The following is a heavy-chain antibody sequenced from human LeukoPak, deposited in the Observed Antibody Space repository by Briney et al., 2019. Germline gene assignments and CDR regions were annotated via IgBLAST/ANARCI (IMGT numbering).Heavy chain of an antibody. J-gene: IGHJ3*02. CDR1: DDSFSSHY. CDR2: ISYIGST. CDR3: ARDLVTVTKGFDI. V-gene: IGHV4-59*11. Sequence: SETLSLTCAVSDDSFSSHYWTWIRQPPGKGLEGIGYISYIGSTNYNPYLKSRVTISIDTSKNQFSLKLSSVTAADTAAYYCARDLVTVTKGFDIWGQGTMVSVSS. D-gene: IGHD4-17*01.